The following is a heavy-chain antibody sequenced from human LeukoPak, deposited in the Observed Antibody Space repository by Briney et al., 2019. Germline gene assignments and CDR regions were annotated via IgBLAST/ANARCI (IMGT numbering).Heavy chain of an antibody. J-gene: IGHJ4*02. V-gene: IGHV1-24*01. CDR1: GYTLTELS. Sequence: GASVKVSCKVSGYTLTELSMHWVRQAPGKGLEWMGGFDPEDGETIYAQKFQGRVTITADESTSTAYMELSSLRSEDTAVYYCARDPPYYYDSSGYFLEDYWGQGTLVTVSS. CDR3: ARDPPYYYDSSGYFLEDY. D-gene: IGHD3-22*01. CDR2: FDPEDGET.